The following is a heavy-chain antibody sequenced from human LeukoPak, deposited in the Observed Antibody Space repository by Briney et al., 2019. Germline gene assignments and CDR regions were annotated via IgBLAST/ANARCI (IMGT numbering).Heavy chain of an antibody. Sequence: GGSLRLSCAASGFTVSSNYMSWVRQAPGKGLEWVSVIYSGGSTYYADSVKGRFTISRDNSKNTLYLQMNSLRAEDTAVYYCAGGLPRGAAAGTLDPWGQGTLVTVSS. CDR2: IYSGGST. J-gene: IGHJ5*02. V-gene: IGHV3-53*01. D-gene: IGHD6-13*01. CDR1: GFTVSSNY. CDR3: AGGLPRGAAAGTLDP.